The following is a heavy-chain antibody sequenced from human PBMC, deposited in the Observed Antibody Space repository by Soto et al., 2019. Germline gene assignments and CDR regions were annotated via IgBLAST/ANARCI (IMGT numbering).Heavy chain of an antibody. Sequence: QVQLVQSGAEVKKPGASVKVSCKASGYTFTGYYMRWARQAPGQGLEWMGWINPNSGGTNYAQKFQGRVTMTRDTSISTAYMELSRLRSDDTAVYYCARGSFGVGYYYYYGMDVWGQGTTVTVSS. J-gene: IGHJ6*02. CDR1: GYTFTGYY. CDR3: ARGSFGVGYYYYYGMDV. D-gene: IGHD3-16*01. V-gene: IGHV1-2*02. CDR2: INPNSGGT.